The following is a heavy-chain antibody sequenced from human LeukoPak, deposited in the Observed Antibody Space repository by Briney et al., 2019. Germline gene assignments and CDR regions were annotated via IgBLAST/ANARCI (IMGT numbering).Heavy chain of an antibody. CDR3: ARDTSNWSAFDY. CDR2: INPNSGDT. CDR1: AYTFTGYS. V-gene: IGHV1-2*06. Sequence: ASVKVSCKASAYTFTGYSVHWVRQAPGQGVEWMGRINPNSGDTYYSQKFQGRVSLTRDTSITSAYMELSRLRSDDTAIYYCARDTSNWSAFDYWGQGTLVTVSS. D-gene: IGHD4-11*01. J-gene: IGHJ4*02.